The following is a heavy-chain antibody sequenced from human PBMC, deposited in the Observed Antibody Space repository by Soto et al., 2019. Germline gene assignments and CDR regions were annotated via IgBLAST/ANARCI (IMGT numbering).Heavy chain of an antibody. CDR1: GFTFSNYW. V-gene: IGHV3-74*01. CDR2: IDHDGPT. Sequence: EVQLVDSGGGLVQPGGSLRLSCAGSGFTFSNYWMHWVRKAPGKGLEWVSRIDHDGPTDYADSVRGRFTISRDNAENTLYLQMNSLRPEDTAVYYCVRDSHGDYWGQGTLVTVSS. CDR3: VRDSHGDY. J-gene: IGHJ4*02.